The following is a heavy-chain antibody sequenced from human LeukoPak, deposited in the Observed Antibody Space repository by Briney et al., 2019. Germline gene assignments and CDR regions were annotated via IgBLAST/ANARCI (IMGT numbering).Heavy chain of an antibody. J-gene: IGHJ4*02. Sequence: GGSLRLSCAASEFTFDNYAMSWVRQAPGKGLEGVSVISGSGYYSYYADSVKGRFTVSRDNSKTTLYLQMNSLRADDTAVYYCAKGGPTGSNYFDFWGQGTLVTVSS. V-gene: IGHV3-23*01. D-gene: IGHD1-26*01. CDR2: ISGSGYYS. CDR1: EFTFDNYA. CDR3: AKGGPTGSNYFDF.